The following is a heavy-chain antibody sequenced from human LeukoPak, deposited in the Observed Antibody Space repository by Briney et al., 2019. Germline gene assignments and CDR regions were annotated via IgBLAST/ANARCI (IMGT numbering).Heavy chain of an antibody. CDR2: IWYDGSNK. J-gene: IGHJ4*02. CDR3: ARGRGVAGPYYFDY. CDR1: GFTFSSYG. Sequence: GGSLRLSCAAYGFTFSSYGMHWVRQAPGKGLEWVAVIWYDGSNKYYADSVKGRFTISRDNSKNTLYLQMNSLRAEDTAVYYCARGRGVAGPYYFDYWGQGTLVTFSS. V-gene: IGHV3-33*01. D-gene: IGHD6-19*01.